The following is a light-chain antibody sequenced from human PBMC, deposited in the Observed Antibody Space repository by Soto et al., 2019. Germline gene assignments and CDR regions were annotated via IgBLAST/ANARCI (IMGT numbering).Light chain of an antibody. CDR2: DAS. CDR3: QQYGSSPLT. V-gene: IGKV3-20*01. CDR1: QSVSSY. Sequence: SQSPATRSVSPGERAALSCRASQSVSSYLAWYQQKPGQAPRLLIYDASSRATGIPDRFSGSGSGTDFTLTISRLEPEDFAVFYCQQYGSSPLTFGGGTKVDIK. J-gene: IGKJ4*01.